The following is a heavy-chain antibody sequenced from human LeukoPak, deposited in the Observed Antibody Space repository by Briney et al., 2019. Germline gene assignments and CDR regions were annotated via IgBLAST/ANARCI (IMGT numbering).Heavy chain of an antibody. CDR1: GFTVSINY. D-gene: IGHD2-2*01. J-gene: IGHJ4*02. CDR3: ARGETSSYDY. Sequence: GGSLRLSCAASGFTVSINYMSWVRQAPGKGLEWVSVIYSGGNTYYADSVKGRFTISRDNSKNTVYLQMNSLRAEDTAVYYCARGETSSYDYWGQGTLVTVSS. V-gene: IGHV3-53*01. CDR2: IYSGGNT.